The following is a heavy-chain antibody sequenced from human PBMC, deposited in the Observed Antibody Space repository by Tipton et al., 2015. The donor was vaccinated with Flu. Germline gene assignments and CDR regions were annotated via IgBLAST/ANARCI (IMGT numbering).Heavy chain of an antibody. Sequence: TLSLTCTVPGGSLSSYYWSWIRQPAGKGLEWIGRMYTSGSTNYNPSLKSRLTMSVDASKQQFSLKLSSMTAADTAVYYCARGSGSGTFMIFDLWGQGTLVTVSS. V-gene: IGHV4-4*07. CDR3: ARGSGSGTFMIFDL. CDR1: GGSLSSYY. J-gene: IGHJ4*02. CDR2: MYTSGST. D-gene: IGHD3-10*01.